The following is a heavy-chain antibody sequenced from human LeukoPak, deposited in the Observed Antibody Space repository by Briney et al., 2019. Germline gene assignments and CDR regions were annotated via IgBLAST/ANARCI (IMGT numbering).Heavy chain of an antibody. Sequence: SETLSLTCTVSDGSVSDYYWSWVRQPAGKGLELIGRIHSSGTTNYNPSLRSRVTMSVDTSKNQFSLMLSSVTAADTAMCYCARGLSGDSYGFEYWGRGALVTVSS. CDR3: ARGLSGDSYGFEY. J-gene: IGHJ4*02. CDR2: IHSSGTT. D-gene: IGHD5-18*01. CDR1: DGSVSDYY. V-gene: IGHV4-4*07.